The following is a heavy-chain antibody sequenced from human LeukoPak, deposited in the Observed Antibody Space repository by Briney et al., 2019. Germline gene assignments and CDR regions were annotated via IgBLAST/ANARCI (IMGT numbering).Heavy chain of an antibody. J-gene: IGHJ6*03. Sequence: SETLSLTCTVSGGSISGYSWSWIRQPPGKGLEWIGTIYYSGSTYYNPSLKSRVTISVDTSKDQFSLKLSSVTAADTAVYYCARHHYGSGSYYGYYYYMDVWGKGTTVTISS. CDR3: ARHHYGSGSYYGYYYYMDV. CDR1: GGSISGYS. D-gene: IGHD3-10*01. CDR2: IYYSGST. V-gene: IGHV4-39*01.